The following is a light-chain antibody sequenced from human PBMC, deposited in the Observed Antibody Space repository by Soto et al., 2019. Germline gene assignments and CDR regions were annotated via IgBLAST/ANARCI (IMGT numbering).Light chain of an antibody. CDR1: QSITTW. J-gene: IGKJ1*01. V-gene: IGKV1-5*01. CDR2: DVS. Sequence: DIQMTQAPSAVSAYVGDSVTITCRASQSITTWLAGYQQRPGKDPKLLIYDVSSLQSGVPSRFSGSGSGKEFALTISSLQPHDFATYYCQHYKMYSPWTVGEGTKGEI. CDR3: QHYKMYSPWT.